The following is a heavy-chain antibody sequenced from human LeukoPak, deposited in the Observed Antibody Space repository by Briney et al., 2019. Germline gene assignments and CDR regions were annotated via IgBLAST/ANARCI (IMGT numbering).Heavy chain of an antibody. J-gene: IGHJ3*02. D-gene: IGHD5-18*01. CDR1: GFTFSSYA. V-gene: IGHV3-30*04. Sequence: GGSLRLSCAASGFTFSSYAMHWVRQAPGKGLEWVAVISYDGSNKYYADSVKGRFTISRDNAKDSLYLQMNSLRAEDTAVYYCARARSSYGYGDAFDIWGQGTMVTVSS. CDR3: ARARSSYGYGDAFDI. CDR2: ISYDGSNK.